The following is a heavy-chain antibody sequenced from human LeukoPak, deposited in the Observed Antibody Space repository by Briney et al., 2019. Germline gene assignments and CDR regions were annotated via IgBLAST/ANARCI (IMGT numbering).Heavy chain of an antibody. D-gene: IGHD2-21*01. CDR3: AEDGGGYFSRLEFDY. J-gene: IGHJ4*02. V-gene: IGHV3-23*01. CDR2: ISGSGGST. Sequence: GGSLRLSCAASGLTFSSYAMSWVRQAPGKGLEWVSAISGSGGSTYYADSVKGRFTISRDNSKNTLYLQMNSLRAEDTAVYYCAEDGGGYFSRLEFDYWGQGTLVTVSS. CDR1: GLTFSSYA.